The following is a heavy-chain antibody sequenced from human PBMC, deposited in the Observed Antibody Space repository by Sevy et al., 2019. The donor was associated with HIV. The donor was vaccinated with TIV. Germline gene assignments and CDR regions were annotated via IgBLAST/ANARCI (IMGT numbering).Heavy chain of an antibody. V-gene: IGHV4-59*01. J-gene: IGHJ6*01. CDR3: ARAGGTTDWGKDV. D-gene: IGHD1-1*01. CDR2: LYYTGRT. CDR1: GGSICSYY. Sequence: SETLSLTCAVSGGSICSYYWTWIRQSPGKGLECIGYLYYTGRTIYNPSLTSRVTISVDTSKNQFSLGLSSVTAADTAVYFCARAGGTTDWGKDVWGQGTTVTVSS.